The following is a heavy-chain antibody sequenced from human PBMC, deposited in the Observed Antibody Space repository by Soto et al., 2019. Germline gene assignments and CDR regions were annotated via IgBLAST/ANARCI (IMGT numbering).Heavy chain of an antibody. D-gene: IGHD2-2*01. J-gene: IGHJ6*02. V-gene: IGHV3-21*01. CDR1: GFTFSSYS. CDR3: ARIMPAATGGKYRMDV. Sequence: GGSLRLSCAASGFTFSSYSMNWVRQAPGKGLEWVSAISSGSDYIYYADSVKGRFTISRDNAKNSLYVQMNSLRVEDTAVYYCARIMPAATGGKYRMDVWGQGTTVTVSS. CDR2: ISSGSDYI.